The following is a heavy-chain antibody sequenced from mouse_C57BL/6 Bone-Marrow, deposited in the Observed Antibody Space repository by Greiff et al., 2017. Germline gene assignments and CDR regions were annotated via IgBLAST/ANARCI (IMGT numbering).Heavy chain of an antibody. CDR3: ARSPGLSLTD. J-gene: IGHJ2*01. D-gene: IGHD2-13*01. CDR1: GYTFTSYP. CDR2: LHPNNGGT. V-gene: IGHV1-53*01. Sequence: QVQLQQPGTELVKPGASVKMSCKASGYTFTSYPIPWVKPRPGTCLDLLGNLHPNNGGTNSNEKLKSKATLAVEKSSITAYMQLSSLTSEDSAVYYCARSPGLSLTDWGQGTTLTVSS.